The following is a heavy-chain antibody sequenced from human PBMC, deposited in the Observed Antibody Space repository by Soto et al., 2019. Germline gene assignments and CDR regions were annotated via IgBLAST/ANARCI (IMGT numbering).Heavy chain of an antibody. CDR2: IYYSGST. V-gene: IGHV4-39*01. CDR1: GGSISSSSYY. Sequence: SETLSLTCTVSGGSISSSSYYWGWIRQPPGKGLEWIGSIYYSGSTYYNPSLKSRVTISVDTSKNQFSLKLSSVTAADTAVYYCARLFYSLIYYYGMDVWGQGTTVTVSS. J-gene: IGHJ6*02. CDR3: ARLFYSLIYYYGMDV. D-gene: IGHD2-21*01.